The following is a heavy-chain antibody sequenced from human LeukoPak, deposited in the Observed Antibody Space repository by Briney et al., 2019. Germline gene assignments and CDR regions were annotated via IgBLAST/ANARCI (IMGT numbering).Heavy chain of an antibody. CDR1: GGSFNGYY. V-gene: IGHV4-34*01. J-gene: IGHJ4*02. CDR2: INRGGST. CDR3: GGGRGSGSYYHY. D-gene: IGHD3-10*01. Sequence: SETLSLTCAVYGGSFNGYYWTWLRQPPGKGLEWIGEINRGGSTDYNPSLKSRVTISVDTSTHQITLRLGFGPAPDTAVFYCGGGRGSGSYYHYWGQGTLVTVSS.